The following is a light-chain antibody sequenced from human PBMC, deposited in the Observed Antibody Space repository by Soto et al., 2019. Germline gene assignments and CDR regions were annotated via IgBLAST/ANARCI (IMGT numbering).Light chain of an antibody. CDR3: GADNGSESNFMV. CDR1: IGYSNYK. V-gene: IGLV9-49*01. Sequence: QSVLTQPPSASASLGASVTLTYTLSIGYSNYKVDWYQQRPGKGPRFVMRVGTGGIVGSKGDGIPDRFSVLGSGLNRYLTIKNIQEEDESDDHCGADNGSESNFMVFGGGTKLTVL. J-gene: IGLJ2*01. CDR2: VGTGGIVG.